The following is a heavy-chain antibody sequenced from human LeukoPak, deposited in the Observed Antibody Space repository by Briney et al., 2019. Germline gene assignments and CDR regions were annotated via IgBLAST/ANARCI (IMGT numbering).Heavy chain of an antibody. J-gene: IGHJ4*02. V-gene: IGHV3-7*04. CDR2: IKQDGSEK. CDR3: ARVCINTRCFAF. D-gene: IGHD2-2*01. CDR1: GFTFSSYW. Sequence: GGSLRLSCAASGFTFSSYWMSWVCQAPGKGLEWVANIKQDGSEKYYVDTVKGRFTISRDNAKNSLDLQMNSLRAEDTAVYYCARVCINTRCFAFWRRGTLVTVSS.